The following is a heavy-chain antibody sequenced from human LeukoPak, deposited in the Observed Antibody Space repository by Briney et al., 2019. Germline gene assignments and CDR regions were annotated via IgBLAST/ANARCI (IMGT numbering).Heavy chain of an antibody. D-gene: IGHD4-11*01. CDR2: IKQDGSYK. Sequence: GGSLRLSCAASGFTFSSYWMSWVRQAPGKGLEWVANIKQDGSYKQYVDSVKGRFTISRDNAQNPLYLQMNSLRTEDTAVYYCVRLQRAVTGNYWGQGTLVTVSS. CDR3: VRLQRAVTGNY. V-gene: IGHV3-7*01. J-gene: IGHJ4*02. CDR1: GFTFSSYW.